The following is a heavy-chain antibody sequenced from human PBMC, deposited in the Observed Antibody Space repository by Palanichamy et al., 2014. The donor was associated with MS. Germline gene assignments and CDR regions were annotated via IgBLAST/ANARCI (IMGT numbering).Heavy chain of an antibody. CDR3: AKGLPGGGASDALDI. D-gene: IGHD2-15*01. V-gene: IGHV3-30*02. Sequence: QVQLVESGGGVVQPGGSQRLSCEASGFSFSDYGMHWVRRAPGKGLEWVAFIRYDGGKTYYADSVKGRFSLSRDNSRNTLFLQVSGLRTEDTAMYYCAKGLPGGGASDALDIWGQGTMVTVSS. CDR1: GFSFSDYG. J-gene: IGHJ3*02. CDR2: IRYDGGKT.